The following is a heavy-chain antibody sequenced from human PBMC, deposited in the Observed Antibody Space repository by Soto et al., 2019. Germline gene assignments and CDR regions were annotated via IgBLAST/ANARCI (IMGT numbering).Heavy chain of an antibody. D-gene: IGHD4-4*01. J-gene: IGHJ4*02. CDR3: ARGMTTVTTLDY. CDR1: GGSISSGGYS. V-gene: IGHV4-30-2*01. Sequence: SETLSLTCAVSGGSISSGGYSWSWIRQPPGKGLEWIGYIYHSGSTYYNPSLKSRVTISVDRSKNQFSLKLSSVTAADTAVYYCARGMTTVTTLDYWCQAPLVTVSS. CDR2: IYHSGST.